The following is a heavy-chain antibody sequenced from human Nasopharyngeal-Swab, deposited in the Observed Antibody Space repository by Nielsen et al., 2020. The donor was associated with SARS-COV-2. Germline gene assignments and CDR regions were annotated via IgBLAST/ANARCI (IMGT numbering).Heavy chain of an antibody. V-gene: IGHV3-23*01. Sequence: GESQKISCSASGFIFKNYAMNWVRQAPGRGLEWVSAISGADDSTKYADSVKGRFTISRDNSKNTLDLQMNSLRAEDTAMYYCAKDRDSGDDSGEYYHYYGMDVWGQGTSVTVS. D-gene: IGHD5-12*01. J-gene: IGHJ6*02. CDR2: ISGADDST. CDR3: AKDRDSGDDSGEYYHYYGMDV. CDR1: GFIFKNYA.